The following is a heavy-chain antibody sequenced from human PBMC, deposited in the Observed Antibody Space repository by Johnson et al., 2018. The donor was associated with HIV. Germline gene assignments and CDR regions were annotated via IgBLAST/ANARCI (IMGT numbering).Heavy chain of an antibody. CDR2: IKQDGSEK. CDR3: ARYEAVAPGSAFDI. D-gene: IGHD6-19*01. CDR1: GFTVSSNY. J-gene: IGHJ3*02. Sequence: VQLVESGGGLVQPGGSLRLSCAASGFTVSSNYMSWVRQAPGKGLEWVANIKQDGSEKYYVDSVKGRFTISSDNAKNSLYMQMNSLVAEDTAVHYCARYEAVAPGSAFDIWGQGTMVTVSS. V-gene: IGHV3-7*01.